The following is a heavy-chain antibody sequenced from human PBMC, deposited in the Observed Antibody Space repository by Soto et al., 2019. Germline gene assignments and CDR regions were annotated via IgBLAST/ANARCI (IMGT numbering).Heavy chain of an antibody. CDR2: ISYDGSNK. CDR1: GFTFSSYG. J-gene: IGHJ3*02. D-gene: IGHD5-12*01. CDR3: ARTLKRWLHLDAFDI. V-gene: IGHV3-30*03. Sequence: GGSLRLSCAASGFTFSSYGMHWVRQAPGKGLEWVAVISYDGSNKYYADSVKGRFTISRDNSKNTLYLQMNSLRAEDTAVYYCARTLKRWLHLDAFDIWGQGTMVTVS.